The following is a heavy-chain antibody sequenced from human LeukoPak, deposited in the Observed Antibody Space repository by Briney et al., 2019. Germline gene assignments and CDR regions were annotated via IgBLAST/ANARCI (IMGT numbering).Heavy chain of an antibody. D-gene: IGHD2-8*02. J-gene: IGHJ4*02. V-gene: IGHV3-30*04. CDR1: GFTSSGYA. CDR3: ARDYTGCPDY. Sequence: GGSLTLSCAASGFTSSGYAMHWVRQAPGKGVEWVAVITYDGSNKFYVDSVRGRFTISRDNSKNTLYLQLNSLRAGEAAVYFCARDYTGCPDYWGRGTLVTVSS. CDR2: ITYDGSNK.